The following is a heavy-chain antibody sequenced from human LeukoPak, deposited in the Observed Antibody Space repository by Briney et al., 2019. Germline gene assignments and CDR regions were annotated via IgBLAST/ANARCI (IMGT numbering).Heavy chain of an antibody. CDR3: ARLPTVTTPFDY. CDR2: ISSSSSYT. V-gene: IGHV3-21*01. D-gene: IGHD4-17*01. J-gene: IGHJ4*02. CDR1: GFTFSNYG. Sequence: GGSLRLSCAASGFTFSNYGMDWVRQAPGKGPEWVSSISSSSSYTYYADSVKGRFTISRDNAKNSLYLQMNSLRAEDTAVYYCARLPTVTTPFDYWGQGTLVTVSS.